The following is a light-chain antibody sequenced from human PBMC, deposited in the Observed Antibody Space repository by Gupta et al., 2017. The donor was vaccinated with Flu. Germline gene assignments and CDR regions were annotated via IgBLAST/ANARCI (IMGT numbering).Light chain of an antibody. V-gene: IGLV2-14*01. CDR2: DVS. Sequence: QSALTQPASVSGSPGQSITISCTGTSSDIGDYNYVSWYQQYPGKAPKLMNYDVSILPSGVSNRFSGSKAGNTAYLTISRLQAEDEAQYYCNSYTKNSSDVLFGGGTKVTVL. CDR3: NSYTKNSSDVL. CDR1: SSDIGDYNY. J-gene: IGLJ3*02.